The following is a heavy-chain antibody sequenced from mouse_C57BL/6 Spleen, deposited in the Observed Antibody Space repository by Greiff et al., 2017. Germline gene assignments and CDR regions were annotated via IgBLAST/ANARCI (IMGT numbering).Heavy chain of an antibody. Sequence: QVQLQQPGAELVRPGSSVKLSCKASGYTFTSYWMDWVKQRPGQGLEWIGNIYPSDSETHYNQKFKDKATLTVDKSSSPAYMQLSSLTSEDSAVYYCARGLGWFAYGGKGILVPVSA. CDR3: ARGLGWFAY. V-gene: IGHV1-61*01. J-gene: IGHJ3*01. D-gene: IGHD3-3*01. CDR1: GYTFTSYW. CDR2: IYPSDSET.